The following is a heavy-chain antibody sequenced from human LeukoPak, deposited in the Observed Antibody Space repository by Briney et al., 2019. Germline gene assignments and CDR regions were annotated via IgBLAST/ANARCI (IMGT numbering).Heavy chain of an antibody. CDR1: GITFSTST. CDR2: ISGSSSTI. V-gene: IGHV3-48*02. CDR3: ARVQTDSRGWYHFDY. J-gene: IGHJ4*02. Sequence: GGSLRLSCAASGITFSTSTMNWVRQAPGKGLEWVSYISGSSSTIYYADSLKGRFTVSRDNAGNSLFLQMNNLRDDDTAVYFCARVQTDSRGWYHFDYWGQGTLVTVSS. D-gene: IGHD6-19*01.